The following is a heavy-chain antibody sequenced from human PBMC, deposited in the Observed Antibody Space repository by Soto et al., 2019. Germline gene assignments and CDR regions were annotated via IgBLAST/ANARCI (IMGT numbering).Heavy chain of an antibody. V-gene: IGHV4-31*03. CDR3: ARVPSKDILTGYKVYYFDY. CDR2: IYYSGST. CDR1: GGSISSGGYY. J-gene: IGHJ4*02. D-gene: IGHD3-9*01. Sequence: SETLSLTCTVSGGSISSGGYYWSWIRQHPGKGLEWIGYIYYSGSTYYNPSLKSRVTISVDTSKNQFSLKLSSVTAADTAVYYWARVPSKDILTGYKVYYFDYWGQGTLVTVSS.